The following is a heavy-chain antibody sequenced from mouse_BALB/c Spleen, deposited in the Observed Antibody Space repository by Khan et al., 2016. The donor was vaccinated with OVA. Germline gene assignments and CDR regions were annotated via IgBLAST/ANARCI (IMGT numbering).Heavy chain of an antibody. CDR1: GFIFSDYY. Sequence: EVELVESGGGLVQPGGSLKLSCATSGFIFSDYYMYWVRQTPEKRLEWVAYISNRGSTTYYPDTLRGRFTISRDNAKNTLYLQMSRLKSEDTAIYYCAREGDDGGLAYWGQGTLVTVSA. V-gene: IGHV5-12*02. CDR2: ISNRGSTT. D-gene: IGHD2-3*01. CDR3: AREGDDGGLAY. J-gene: IGHJ3*01.